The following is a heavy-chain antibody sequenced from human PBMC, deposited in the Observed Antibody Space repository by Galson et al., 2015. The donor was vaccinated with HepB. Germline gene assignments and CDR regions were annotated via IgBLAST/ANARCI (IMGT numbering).Heavy chain of an antibody. CDR2: INPNSGGT. CDR3: ARVAYRAFDI. J-gene: IGHJ3*02. V-gene: IGHV1-2*02. Sequence: SVKVSCKASGYSFTDYYIHWLRQAPGQGLEWMGWINPNSGGTSYALKFLGRVTMTMNTSNTTAYMELSRLSSDDTAVYFCARVAYRAFDIWGQGTMVTVSS. CDR1: GYSFTDYY. D-gene: IGHD3-16*02.